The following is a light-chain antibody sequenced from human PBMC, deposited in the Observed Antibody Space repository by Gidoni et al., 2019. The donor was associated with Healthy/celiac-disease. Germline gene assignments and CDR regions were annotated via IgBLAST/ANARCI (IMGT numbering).Light chain of an antibody. CDR3: QQRSNWPQWT. J-gene: IGKJ1*01. CDR1: QSVSSY. CDR2: DAS. V-gene: IGKV3-11*01. Sequence: EIVLTQSPATLSLSPGERATLSCRASQSVSSYLAWYQQKPGQAPRLLIYDASNRATGIPARFSGSGSGTDFTLTISSLEPEDFAFYYCQQRSNWPQWTFXQXTKVEIK.